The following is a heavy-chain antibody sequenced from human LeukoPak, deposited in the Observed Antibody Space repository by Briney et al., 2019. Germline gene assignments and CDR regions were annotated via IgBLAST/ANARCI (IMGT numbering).Heavy chain of an antibody. J-gene: IGHJ5*02. CDR1: GYTFTSYD. CDR2: MNPNSGNT. CDR3: ARGWIRANWFDP. Sequence: GAPVKVSCKASGYTFTSYDINWVRQATGQGLEWMGWMNPNSGNTGYAQKFQGRVTMTRNTSISTAYMELSSLRSEDTAVYYCARGWIRANWFDPWGQGTLVTVSS. D-gene: IGHD2-2*03. V-gene: IGHV1-8*01.